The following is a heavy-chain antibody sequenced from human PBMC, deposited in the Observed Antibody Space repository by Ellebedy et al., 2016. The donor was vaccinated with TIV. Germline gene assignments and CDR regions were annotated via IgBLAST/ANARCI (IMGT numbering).Heavy chain of an antibody. CDR3: SGAYGRATPRS. CDR2: VYYSGST. D-gene: IGHD3-10*01. CDR1: GGSISSTDYY. J-gene: IGHJ5*02. Sequence: MPSETLSLTCTVAGGSISSTDYYWAWIRQPPGKGLEWIGIVYYSGSTYYNPSLKSRLTISVDTSKNQFSLRLTSVTAADTAVYFCSGAYGRATPRSWGQGTLVTVSS. V-gene: IGHV4-39*01.